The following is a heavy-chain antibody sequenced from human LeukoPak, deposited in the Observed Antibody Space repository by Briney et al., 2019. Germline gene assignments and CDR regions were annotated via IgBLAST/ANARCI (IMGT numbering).Heavy chain of an antibody. J-gene: IGHJ6*03. CDR2: INPNSGGT. Sequence: ASVKVSCKASGYTFTGYYMHWVRQAPGQGLEWMGWINPNSGGTNYAQKFQGRVTMTRDTSISTAYMELSSLRSEDTAVYYCARDSPRSRYSSSWDYYYYMGVWGKGTTVTVSS. D-gene: IGHD6-13*01. V-gene: IGHV1-2*02. CDR3: ARDSPRSRYSSSWDYYYYMGV. CDR1: GYTFTGYY.